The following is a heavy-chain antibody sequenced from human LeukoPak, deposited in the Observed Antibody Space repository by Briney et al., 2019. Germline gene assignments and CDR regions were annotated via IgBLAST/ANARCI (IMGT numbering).Heavy chain of an antibody. CDR3: ATKQWLAPPPDS. D-gene: IGHD6-19*01. CDR1: GFTFSKYW. V-gene: IGHV3-74*01. J-gene: IGHJ4*02. Sequence: GGSLRLPCAASGFTFSKYWMLWARQAPGKGLESVSRINTDGTVTTYADSVKGRFTVSRDNADNTMFLQMNSVRDEDTAVYYCATKQWLAPPPDSWGQGTPVTVSS. CDR2: INTDGTVT.